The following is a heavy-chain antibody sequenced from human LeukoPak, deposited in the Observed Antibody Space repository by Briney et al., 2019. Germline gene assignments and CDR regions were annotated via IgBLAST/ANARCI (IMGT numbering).Heavy chain of an antibody. CDR2: ISDSGANT. V-gene: IGHV3-23*01. Sequence: PGGSLRLSCAASGFTFSSYSMSWVRQAPGKVLEWVSIISDSGANTYYADSVKGRFTISRDNAKNTLYLQMDSLRAEDTAVYYCARVVGSPYSYYLDVWGKGTTVTISS. D-gene: IGHD3-10*01. J-gene: IGHJ6*03. CDR3: ARVVGSPYSYYLDV. CDR1: GFTFSSYS.